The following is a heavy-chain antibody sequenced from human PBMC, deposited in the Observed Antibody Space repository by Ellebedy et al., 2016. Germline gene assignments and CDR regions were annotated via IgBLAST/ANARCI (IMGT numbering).Heavy chain of an antibody. D-gene: IGHD3-10*01. CDR3: AKDADGDNYGLFDN. J-gene: IGHJ4*02. Sequence: GESLKISCAASGFTFSNFWMSWVRQAPGKGLEWVAKIRPDGTGTYYADSVKGRFTVSRDNSENTLYLQLNSLRAEDAAVYYCAKDADGDNYGLFDNWGQGTLVSVS. CDR1: GFTFSNFW. CDR2: IRPDGTGT. V-gene: IGHV3-7*03.